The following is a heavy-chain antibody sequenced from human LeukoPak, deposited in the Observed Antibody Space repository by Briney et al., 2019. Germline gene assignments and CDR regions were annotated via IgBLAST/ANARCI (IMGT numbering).Heavy chain of an antibody. CDR1: GFTVSSNY. Sequence: GGSLRLSCAASGFTVSSNYMSWVRQAPGKGLEWVSVIYSGGSTYYADSVRGRFTISRDNSKNSLYLQMNSLRAEDTAVYYCARESSWEFDYWGQGTLVTVSS. V-gene: IGHV3-53*01. CDR2: IYSGGST. D-gene: IGHD6-13*01. J-gene: IGHJ4*02. CDR3: ARESSWEFDY.